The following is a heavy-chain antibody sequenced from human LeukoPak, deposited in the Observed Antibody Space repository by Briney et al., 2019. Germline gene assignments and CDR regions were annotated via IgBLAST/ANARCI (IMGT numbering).Heavy chain of an antibody. Sequence: PSETLSLTCTVSGGSISSYYWSWIRQPPGKGLEWIGYIYYSGSTNYNPSLKSRVTISVDTSKNQFSLKLSSVTAADTAVYYCARDVAVAGNYYYYMDVWGKGTTVTVSS. V-gene: IGHV4-59*12. CDR3: ARDVAVAGNYYYYMDV. CDR2: IYYSGST. D-gene: IGHD6-19*01. CDR1: GGSISSYY. J-gene: IGHJ6*03.